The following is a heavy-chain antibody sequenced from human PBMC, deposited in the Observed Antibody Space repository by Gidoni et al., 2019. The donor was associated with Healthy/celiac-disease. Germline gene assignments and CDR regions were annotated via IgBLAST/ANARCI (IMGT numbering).Heavy chain of an antibody. D-gene: IGHD5-12*01. J-gene: IGHJ5*02. CDR3: ASPRRGYTDRYDENWFDP. V-gene: IGHV1-69*04. CDR2: IIPILGIA. CDR1: GGTFSSYA. Sequence: QVQLVQSGAEVKKPGSSVKVSCKASGGTFSSYAISWVRQAPGQGLEWMGRIIPILGIANYAQKFQGRVTITADKSTSTAYMELSSLRSEDTAVYYCASPRRGYTDRYDENWFDPWGQGTLVTVSS.